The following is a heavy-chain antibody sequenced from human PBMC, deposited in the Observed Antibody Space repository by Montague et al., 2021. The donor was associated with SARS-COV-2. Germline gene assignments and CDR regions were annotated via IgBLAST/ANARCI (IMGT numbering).Heavy chain of an antibody. V-gene: IGHV2-70*11. Sequence: PALVKPTQTLTLTCIFSGFSLSTSGMCVSWIRQPPGKDLEWLTRIDCDDEKYYSISLKTRLTISNDNSKNQVVLTMTNMDPVDTATYYCARILYDILTGLIYGMDVWGQGTTVTVSS. J-gene: IGHJ6*02. CDR3: ARILYDILTGLIYGMDV. CDR1: GFSLSTSGMC. D-gene: IGHD3-9*01. CDR2: IDCDDEK.